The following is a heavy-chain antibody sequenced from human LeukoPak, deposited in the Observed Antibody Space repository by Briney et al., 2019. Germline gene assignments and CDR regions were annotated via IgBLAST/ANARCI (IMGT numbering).Heavy chain of an antibody. J-gene: IGHJ6*02. CDR2: ISGSAGST. CDR3: AYDYGDLGDGMDV. CDR1: GITFSSYA. V-gene: IGHV3-23*01. Sequence: GGSRRLSCAASGITFSSYAMSWVRQAPGKGLELVSGISGSAGSTFYADSVKGRFSISRDNSKNTLDLQMNSLRAEDTAVYSCAYDYGDLGDGMDVWGQGTTVTVSS. D-gene: IGHD4-17*01.